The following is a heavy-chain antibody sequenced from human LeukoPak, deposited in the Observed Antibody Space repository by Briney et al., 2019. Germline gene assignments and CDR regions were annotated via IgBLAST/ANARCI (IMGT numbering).Heavy chain of an antibody. CDR2: IYYTGST. CDR3: ARNLIPEQLVVNF. V-gene: IGHV4-59*01. Sequence: SETLSRTCTVSGGSISNYYWNWIRQPPGKGLEWIGYIYYTGSTNYNPSLKSRVTISVDTSKNQFSLNLQSVTPEDTAVYYCARNLIPEQLVVNFWGQGTLVTVSS. J-gene: IGHJ4*02. CDR1: GGSISNYY. D-gene: IGHD6-13*01.